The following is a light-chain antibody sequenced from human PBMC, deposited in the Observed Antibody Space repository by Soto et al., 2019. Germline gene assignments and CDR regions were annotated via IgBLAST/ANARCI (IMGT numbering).Light chain of an antibody. V-gene: IGKV1-8*01. Sequence: AIRMTQSPSSLSASTGDRVTITCRASQGISSYLAWYQQKPGKAPKLLIYAASTLQSGVPSRFSGSGSGTDFTLTISCLQSEDFATYYCKQYYSYPATFGQGTKVDIK. CDR3: KQYYSYPAT. CDR1: QGISSY. CDR2: AAS. J-gene: IGKJ1*01.